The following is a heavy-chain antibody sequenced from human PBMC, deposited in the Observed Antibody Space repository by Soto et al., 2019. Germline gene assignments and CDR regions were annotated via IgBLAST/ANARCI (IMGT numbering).Heavy chain of an antibody. CDR3: AKVSGYYLGAFDI. J-gene: IGHJ3*02. V-gene: IGHV3-9*01. D-gene: IGHD3-22*01. CDR2: ISWNSGSI. Sequence: SGGSLRLSCAASGFTFDDYAMHWVRQAPGKGLEWVSGISWNSGSIGYADSVKGRFTISRDNAKNSLYLQMNSLRAEDTALYYCAKVSGYYLGAFDIWGQGTMVTVSS. CDR1: GFTFDDYA.